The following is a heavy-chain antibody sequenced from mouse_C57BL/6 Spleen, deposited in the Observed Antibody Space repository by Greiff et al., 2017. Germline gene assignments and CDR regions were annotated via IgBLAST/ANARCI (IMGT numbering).Heavy chain of an antibody. J-gene: IGHJ1*03. CDR2: IYPGDGDT. CDR3: ARSSAYYGSSYWYFDV. CDR1: GYAFSSYW. D-gene: IGHD1-1*01. V-gene: IGHV1-80*01. Sequence: QVHVKQSGAELVKPGASVKISCKASGYAFSSYWMNWVKQRPGKGLEWIGQIYPGDGDTNYNGKFKGKATLTADKSSSTAYMQLSSLTSEDSAVYFCARSSAYYGSSYWYFDVWGTGTTVTVSS.